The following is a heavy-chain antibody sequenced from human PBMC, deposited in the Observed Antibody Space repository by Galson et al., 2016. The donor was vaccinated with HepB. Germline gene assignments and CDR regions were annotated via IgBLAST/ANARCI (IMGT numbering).Heavy chain of an antibody. Sequence: SLRLSCAASGFTFSSHAITWVRQAPGMGLEWVSAVSGNGGSSNYAESVKGRFTVSRDNSKNTAYLQMNTVRAEDTAVYFCAREGNYYGSGGYRDGLEFWGQGTMVTVSS. CDR3: AREGNYYGSGGYRDGLEF. J-gene: IGHJ3*01. CDR2: VSGNGGSS. CDR1: GFTFSSHA. V-gene: IGHV3-23*01. D-gene: IGHD3-10*01.